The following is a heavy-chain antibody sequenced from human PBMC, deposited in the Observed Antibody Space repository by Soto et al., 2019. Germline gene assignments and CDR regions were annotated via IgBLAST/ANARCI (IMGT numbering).Heavy chain of an antibody. Sequence: PVGSLRLSCAASGFTFSSYAMSWVRQAPGKGLEWVSAISGSGGSTYYADSVKGRFTISRDNSKNTLYLQMNSLRAEDTAVYYCAKDKSGSYSRYYGMDVWGQGTTVTVSS. J-gene: IGHJ6*02. D-gene: IGHD1-26*01. V-gene: IGHV3-23*01. CDR1: GFTFSSYA. CDR3: AKDKSGSYSRYYGMDV. CDR2: ISGSGGST.